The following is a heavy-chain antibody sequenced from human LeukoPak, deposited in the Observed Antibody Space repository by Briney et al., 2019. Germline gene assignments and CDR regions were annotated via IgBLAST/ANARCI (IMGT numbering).Heavy chain of an antibody. J-gene: IGHJ4*02. Sequence: SETLSLTCTVSGGSISSYYWSWIRQPPGKGLEWIGYIYYSGSTNYNPSLKSRVTISVDTSKNQFSLKLGSVTAADTAVYYCARGNPIRGDCFDYWGQGTLVTVSS. V-gene: IGHV4-59*01. CDR1: GGSISSYY. D-gene: IGHD2-15*01. CDR2: IYYSGST. CDR3: ARGNPIRGDCFDY.